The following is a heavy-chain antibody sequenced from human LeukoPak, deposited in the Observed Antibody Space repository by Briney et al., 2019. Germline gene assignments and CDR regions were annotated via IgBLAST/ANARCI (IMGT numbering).Heavy chain of an antibody. D-gene: IGHD3-22*01. CDR1: GGSISSGSYY. V-gene: IGHV4-61*02. J-gene: IGHJ3*02. Sequence: PSQTLSLTCTVSGGSISSGSYYWSWIRQPAGKGLEWIGRIYTSGSTNYNPSLKSRVTISVDTSKNQFSLKLSSVTAADTGVYYCARDSYYYDSSGYHYQDVYDAFDIWGQGTMVTVSS. CDR2: IYTSGST. CDR3: ARDSYYYDSSGYHYQDVYDAFDI.